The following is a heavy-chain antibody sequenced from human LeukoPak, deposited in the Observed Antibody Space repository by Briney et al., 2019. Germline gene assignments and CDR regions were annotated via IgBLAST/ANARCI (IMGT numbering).Heavy chain of an antibody. J-gene: IGHJ4*02. CDR3: ARVGRLWHEIDY. V-gene: IGHV4-34*01. CDR1: GGSFSGYY. Sequence: SETLSLTCAVYGGSFSGYYWSWIRQPPGKGLEWIGEINHSGSTNYNPSLKSRVTISVDTSKNQFSLKLSSVTAADTAVYYCARVGRLWHEIDYWGQGTLVTVSS. CDR2: INHSGST. D-gene: IGHD3-10*01.